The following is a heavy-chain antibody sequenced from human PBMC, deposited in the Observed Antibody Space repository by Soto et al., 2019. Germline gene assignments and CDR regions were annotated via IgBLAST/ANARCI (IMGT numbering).Heavy chain of an antibody. CDR2: ISANNGDT. CDR1: GYTFTNHG. V-gene: IGHV1-18*01. Sequence: QVQLVQSGAEVKKPGASVQASCKASGYTFTNHGISWVRQAPGQGLEWLGWISANNGDTNYAQKLQGRVTVTTDTSTSTGYMELRSLRSEDTAVYYCARMVRGSNIDYYHYMDVWGKGTTVTVSS. J-gene: IGHJ6*03. D-gene: IGHD3-10*01. CDR3: ARMVRGSNIDYYHYMDV.